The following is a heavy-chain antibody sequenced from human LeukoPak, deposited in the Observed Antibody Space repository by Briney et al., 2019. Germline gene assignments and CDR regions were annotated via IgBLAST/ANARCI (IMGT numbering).Heavy chain of an antibody. CDR2: ISYSGST. V-gene: IGHV4-59*01. Sequence: SETLSLTCTVSGGSISSYYWSWIRQPPGKGLEWIGYISYSGSTNYNPSLKSRVTISVDTSKNQFSLKLRSVTAADTAVYYCARSYGSGSYFDYWGQGTLVTVSS. CDR1: GGSISSYY. J-gene: IGHJ4*02. CDR3: ARSYGSGSYFDY. D-gene: IGHD3-10*01.